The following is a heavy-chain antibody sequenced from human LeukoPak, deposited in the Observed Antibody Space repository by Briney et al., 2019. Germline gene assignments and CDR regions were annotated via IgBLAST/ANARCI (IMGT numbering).Heavy chain of an antibody. J-gene: IGHJ6*04. D-gene: IGHD5-12*01. CDR2: ISVYNGNT. Sequence: ASVKVSCKASGYTFTSYGISWVRQAPGQGLERMGWISVYNGNTNYAQKLQGRVTMTTDTSTSTAYMELRSLRSDDTAVYYCARDFMLGDGGYVYYGMDVWGEGTTVTVSS. CDR1: GYTFTSYG. CDR3: ARDFMLGDGGYVYYGMDV. V-gene: IGHV1-18*04.